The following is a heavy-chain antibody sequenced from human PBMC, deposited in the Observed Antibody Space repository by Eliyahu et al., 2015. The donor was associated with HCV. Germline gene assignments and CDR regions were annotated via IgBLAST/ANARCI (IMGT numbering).Heavy chain of an antibody. V-gene: IGHV3-23*01. CDR2: TSGTGGST. J-gene: IGHJ5*02. CDR1: GFXFSXFA. CDR3: AKDRCSSASCSANWFDP. D-gene: IGHD2-2*01. Sequence: EVQLLESGGGLVQPGGSLRLSCAASGFXFSXFAMNWVRQAPGKGLEWVSGTSGTGGSTHYADSVKGRFTISRDNSKNTLYLQMNSLRAEDTALYYCAKDRCSSASCSANWFDPWGQGTLVTVSS.